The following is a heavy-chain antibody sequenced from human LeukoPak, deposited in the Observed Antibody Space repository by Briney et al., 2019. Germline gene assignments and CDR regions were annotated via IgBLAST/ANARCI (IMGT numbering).Heavy chain of an antibody. Sequence: SETLPLTCTVSGGSISSYYWSWIRQPPGKGLEWIGYIYYSGSTNYNPSLKSRVTISVDTPKNQFSLKVTSVTAADTAVYYCAGDYYDSGSYRENWFDPWGQGTLVTVSS. CDR2: IYYSGST. J-gene: IGHJ5*02. D-gene: IGHD3-10*01. CDR3: AGDYYDSGSYRENWFDP. CDR1: GGSISSYY. V-gene: IGHV4-59*01.